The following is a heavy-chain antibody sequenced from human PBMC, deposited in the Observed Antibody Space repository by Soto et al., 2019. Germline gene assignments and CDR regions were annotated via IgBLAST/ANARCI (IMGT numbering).Heavy chain of an antibody. J-gene: IGHJ4*02. V-gene: IGHV4-34*01. CDR2: INHSGST. Sequence: TLSLTCAVYGGSFSGYYWSWIRQPPGKGLEWIGEINHSGSTNYNPSLKSRVTISVDTSKNQFSLKLSSVTAADTAVYYCARGTLAFDYWGQGTLVTVSS. CDR1: GGSFSGYY. CDR3: ARGTLAFDY. D-gene: IGHD3-16*01.